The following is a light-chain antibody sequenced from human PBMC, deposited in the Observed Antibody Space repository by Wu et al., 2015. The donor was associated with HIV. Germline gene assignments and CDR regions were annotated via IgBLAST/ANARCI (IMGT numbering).Light chain of an antibody. CDR1: QSISSSY. V-gene: IGKV3-20*01. CDR3: QQYGTSPGHT. J-gene: IGKJ2*01. Sequence: EIVLTQSPGTLSLSPGERASLFCRASQSISSSYLAWYQQRPGQAPRLLIYGASSRATGIPDRFSGSGSGTDFTLTISRLEPEDFVVYYCQQYGTSPGHTFGQGTKLEIK. CDR2: GAS.